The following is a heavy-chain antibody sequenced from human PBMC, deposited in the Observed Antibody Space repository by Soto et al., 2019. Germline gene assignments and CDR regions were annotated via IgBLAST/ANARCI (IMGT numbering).Heavy chain of an antibody. D-gene: IGHD6-25*01. CDR2: VYFSGNT. V-gene: IGHV4-59*01. CDR1: GGSLSSYY. J-gene: IGHJ5*02. Sequence: PSETLSLTCTFSGGSLSSYYWTWIRQSPGKGLEWIGYVYFSGNTNYNPSLKSRVTISIDTSKNQFSLRLASVTAADTAFYYCGSVRPSGYVLSWGQGTLVTVPQ. CDR3: GSVRPSGYVLS.